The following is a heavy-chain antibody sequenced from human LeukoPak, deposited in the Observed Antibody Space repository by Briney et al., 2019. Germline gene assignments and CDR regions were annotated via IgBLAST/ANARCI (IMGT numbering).Heavy chain of an antibody. CDR1: GYTFTSYG. CDR3: AGSGDIVATKSFHY. Sequence: SVKVSCKASGYTFTSYGISWVRQAPGQGLEWMGWISSYNGNTNYAQKFQGRVTMTTDTSTSTAYMELRSLRSDDTAVYYCAGSGDIVATKSFHYWGQGTLVTVSS. V-gene: IGHV1-18*01. J-gene: IGHJ4*02. D-gene: IGHD5-12*01. CDR2: ISSYNGNT.